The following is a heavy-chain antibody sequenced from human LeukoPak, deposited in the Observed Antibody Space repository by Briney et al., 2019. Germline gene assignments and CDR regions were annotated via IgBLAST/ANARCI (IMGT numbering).Heavy chain of an antibody. CDR2: FDPEDGET. V-gene: IGHV1-24*01. CDR1: GYTLTELS. CDR3: ATVYSRGYSGYDWFDY. Sequence: GASVKVSRKVSGYTLTELSMHWVRQAPGKGLEWMGGFDPEDGETIYAQKFQGRVTMTEDTSTDTAYMELSSLRSEDTAVYYCATVYSRGYSGYDWFDYWGQGTLVTVSS. J-gene: IGHJ4*02. D-gene: IGHD5-12*01.